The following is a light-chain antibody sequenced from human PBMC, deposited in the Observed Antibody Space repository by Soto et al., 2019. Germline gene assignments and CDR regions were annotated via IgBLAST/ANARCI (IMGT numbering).Light chain of an antibody. J-gene: IGKJ2*01. V-gene: IGKV1-5*01. CDR1: QTTNTW. CDR3: QQYISYPYT. CDR2: DAS. Sequence: DIQMTQFPSTLSASVGDRVTITCRASQTTNTWLAWYQQKPGTAPKLLIYDASSLEGGVPSRFSASGSGTEFTLTISSLQPDDLATYYCQQYISYPYTLSQGTKVQIK.